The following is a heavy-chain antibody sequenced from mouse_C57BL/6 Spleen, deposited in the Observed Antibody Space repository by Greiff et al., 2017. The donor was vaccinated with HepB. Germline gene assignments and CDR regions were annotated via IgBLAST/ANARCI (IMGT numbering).Heavy chain of an antibody. CDR3: ARCGTTVVAEDYAMDY. D-gene: IGHD1-1*01. Sequence: QVQLQQSGAELARPGASVKMSCKASGYTFTSYTMHWVKQRPGQGLEWIGYINTSSGYTKYNQKFKDKATLTADKSSSTADMQLSSLTSEDAAVYYCARCGTTVVAEDYAMDYWGQGTSVTVSS. CDR1: GYTFTSYT. J-gene: IGHJ4*01. V-gene: IGHV1-4*01. CDR2: INTSSGYT.